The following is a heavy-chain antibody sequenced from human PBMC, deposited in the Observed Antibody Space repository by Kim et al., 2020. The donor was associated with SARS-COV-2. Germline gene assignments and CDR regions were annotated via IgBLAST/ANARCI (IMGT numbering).Heavy chain of an antibody. CDR1: GYTFTSYG. CDR2: ISAYNGNT. CDR3: ARDFNYYGSGSYYNQPYYFDY. J-gene: IGHJ4*02. V-gene: IGHV1-18*01. D-gene: IGHD3-10*01. Sequence: ASVKVSCKASGYTFTSYGISWVRQAPGQGLEWMGWISAYNGNTNYAQKLQGRVTMTTDTSTSTAYMELRSLRSDDTAVYYCARDFNYYGSGSYYNQPYYFDYWGQGTLVTVSS.